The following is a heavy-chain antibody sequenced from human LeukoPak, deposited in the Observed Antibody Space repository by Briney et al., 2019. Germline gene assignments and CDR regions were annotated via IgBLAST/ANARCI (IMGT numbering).Heavy chain of an antibody. J-gene: IGHJ4*02. Sequence: PGGSLRLSCAASGFTFSSYAMHWVRQAPGKGLEWVAVISYDGSNKYYADSVKGRFTISRDNSKNTLYLQMNSLRAEDTAVYYCARPVGYYSYFDYWGQGTPVTVSS. V-gene: IGHV3-30-3*01. CDR1: GFTFSSYA. D-gene: IGHD3-22*01. CDR3: ARPVGYYSYFDY. CDR2: ISYDGSNK.